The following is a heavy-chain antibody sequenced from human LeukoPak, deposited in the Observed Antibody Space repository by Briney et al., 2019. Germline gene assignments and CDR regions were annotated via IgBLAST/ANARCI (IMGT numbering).Heavy chain of an antibody. Sequence: SETLSLTCTVSGYSIGSGYYWGWIRQPPGKGLEWIGSIYHSGSTYYNPSLKSRVTISVDTSKNQFSLKLSSVTAADTAVYYCARGPASGELPIYFDYWGQGTLVTVSS. J-gene: IGHJ4*02. CDR3: ARGPASGELPIYFDY. CDR2: IYHSGST. V-gene: IGHV4-38-2*02. D-gene: IGHD1-26*01. CDR1: GYSIGSGYY.